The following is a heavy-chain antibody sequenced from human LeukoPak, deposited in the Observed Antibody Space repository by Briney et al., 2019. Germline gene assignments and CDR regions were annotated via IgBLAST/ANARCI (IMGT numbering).Heavy chain of an antibody. D-gene: IGHD6-6*01. V-gene: IGHV4-31*03. Sequence: SQTLSLTCTVSGGSNSSGGYYWSWIRQHPGKGLEWIGYIYYSGSTYYNPSRKSRVTISVDTSKNQFSLKLSSVTGADTAVYYCARFPEYSSSSLSGMDVWGQGTTVTVSS. J-gene: IGHJ6*02. CDR1: GGSNSSGGYY. CDR2: IYYSGST. CDR3: ARFPEYSSSSLSGMDV.